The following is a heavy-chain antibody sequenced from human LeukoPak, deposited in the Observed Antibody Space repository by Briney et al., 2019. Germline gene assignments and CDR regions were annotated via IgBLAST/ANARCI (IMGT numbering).Heavy chain of an antibody. J-gene: IGHJ4*02. V-gene: IGHV4-39*07. D-gene: IGHD3-22*01. CDR1: GGSISSSSYY. CDR2: IYYSGST. CDR3: ARVSKIYYDSSGYFRAQTYFDY. Sequence: TSETLSLTCTVSGGSISSSSYYWGWIRQPPGKGLEWIGSIYYSGSTYYNPSLKSRVTISVDTSKNQFSLKLSSVTAADTAVYYCARVSKIYYDSSGYFRAQTYFDYWGQGTLVTVSS.